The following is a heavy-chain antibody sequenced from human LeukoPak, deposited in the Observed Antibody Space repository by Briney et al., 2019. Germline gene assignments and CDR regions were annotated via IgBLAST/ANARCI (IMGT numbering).Heavy chain of an antibody. CDR1: GFTFSDFY. CDR2: IYSGGST. J-gene: IGHJ4*02. V-gene: IGHV3-53*04. D-gene: IGHD5-18*01. Sequence: GGSLRLSCAASGFTFSDFYMSWVRQAPGKGLEWVSVIYSGGSTYYADSVKGRFTISRHNSKNTLYLQMNSLRAEDTAVYYCAKYSYGARAFDYWGQGTLVTVSS. CDR3: AKYSYGARAFDY.